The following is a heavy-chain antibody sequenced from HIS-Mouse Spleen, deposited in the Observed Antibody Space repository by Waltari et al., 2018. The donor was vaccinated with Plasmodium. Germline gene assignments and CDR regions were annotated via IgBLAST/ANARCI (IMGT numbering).Heavy chain of an antibody. V-gene: IGHV1-2*02. J-gene: IGHJ1*01. Sequence: QVQLVQSGAEVKKPGASVKVSCKASGYTFTGYYMHWVRQAPGQGLEWMGWINPNSGGTNYAQKFQGRVTMTRDTSISTAYMELGRLRSDDTAVYYCARVLGYKAAAGTFVEYFQHWGQGTVVTVSS. CDR1: GYTFTGYY. CDR3: ARVLGYKAAAGTFVEYFQH. CDR2: INPNSGGT. D-gene: IGHD6-13*01.